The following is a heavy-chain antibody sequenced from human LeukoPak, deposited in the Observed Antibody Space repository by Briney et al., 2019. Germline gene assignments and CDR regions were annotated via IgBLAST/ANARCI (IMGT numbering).Heavy chain of an antibody. J-gene: IGHJ4*02. D-gene: IGHD1-1*01. CDR3: ARGTAITTGIDF. Sequence: PGGSLRLSCTASGFAFSNYWMFWVRQAPGKGLVWLSQINSKGADTTYGDPAKGRFTTSRDNAKNTLYLQMNSLRVEDTAVYFCARGTAITTGIDFWGQGTLDTVSS. V-gene: IGHV3-74*01. CDR2: INSKGADT. CDR1: GFAFSNYW.